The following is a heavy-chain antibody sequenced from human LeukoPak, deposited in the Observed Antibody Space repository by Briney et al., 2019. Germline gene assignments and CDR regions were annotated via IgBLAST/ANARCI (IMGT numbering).Heavy chain of an antibody. D-gene: IGHD6-13*01. V-gene: IGHV4-34*01. CDR2: INHSGST. CDR1: GGSFSGYY. Sequence: SETLSLTCAVYGGSFSGYYWSWIRQPPGKGLEWIGEINHSGSTNYNPSLKSQVTISVDTSKNQFSLKLSSVTAADTAVYYCARGGAGIAAAGKTNWFDPWGQGTLVTVSS. J-gene: IGHJ5*02. CDR3: ARGGAGIAAAGKTNWFDP.